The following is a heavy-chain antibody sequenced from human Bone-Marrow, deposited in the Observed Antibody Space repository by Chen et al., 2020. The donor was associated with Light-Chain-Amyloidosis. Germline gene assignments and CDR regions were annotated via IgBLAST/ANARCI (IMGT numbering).Heavy chain of an antibody. J-gene: IGHJ4*02. CDR3: VKDVRADSGYDLDY. CDR1: GFTFRFEA. V-gene: IGHV3-23*01. Sequence: EVQLLVSGGGLVQPGGYLRLSCVASGFTFRFEAMNWVRQAPGKGLEWVSVIHITGRTEYADSVKGRFTISRDNAKNTLYLQMNTLRADDTAVYYCVKDVRADSGYDLDYWGQGTVVTVSS. D-gene: IGHD5-12*01. CDR2: IHITGRT.